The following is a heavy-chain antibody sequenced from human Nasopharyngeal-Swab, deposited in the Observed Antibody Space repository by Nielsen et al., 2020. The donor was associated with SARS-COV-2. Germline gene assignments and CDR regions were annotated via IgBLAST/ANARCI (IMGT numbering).Heavy chain of an antibody. CDR2: MNPNSGNT. CDR3: ARGFLRSLGGSYYYYGMDV. J-gene: IGHJ6*02. D-gene: IGHD2/OR15-2a*01. CDR1: GYTFTSYD. Sequence: ASVKVSCKASGYTFTSYDINWVRQATGQGLEWMGWMNPNSGNTGYAQKFQGRVTMTRNTSISTAYMELSSLRSEDTAVYYCARGFLRSLGGSYYYYGMDVWGQGTTATVSS. V-gene: IGHV1-8*01.